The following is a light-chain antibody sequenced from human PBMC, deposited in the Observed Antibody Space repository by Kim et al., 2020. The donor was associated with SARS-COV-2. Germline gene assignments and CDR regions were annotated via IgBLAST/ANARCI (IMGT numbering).Light chain of an antibody. V-gene: IGKV1-27*01. Sequence: ASVGDIVTIPCRASQGINKYLAWYQQKPGKVPRLLIHAASTLQSGVPSRFSGSGSGTDFTLTISSLQPEDVATYYCQKYNSAVLTFGPGTKVDIK. CDR3: QKYNSAVLT. J-gene: IGKJ3*01. CDR2: AAS. CDR1: QGINKY.